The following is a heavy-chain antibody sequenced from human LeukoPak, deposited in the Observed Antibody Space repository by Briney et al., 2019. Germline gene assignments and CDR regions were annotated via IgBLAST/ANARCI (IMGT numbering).Heavy chain of an antibody. Sequence: TLSLTCTVSSASITSSPYFWGWIRQPPGKALEWLALIYWNDDKRYSPSLKSRLTITKDTSKNQVVLTMTNMDPVDTATYYCAHSLWWLRRPFDYWGQGTLVTVSS. V-gene: IGHV2-5*01. D-gene: IGHD5-12*01. J-gene: IGHJ4*02. CDR1: SASITSSPYF. CDR3: AHSLWWLRRPFDY. CDR2: IYWNDDK.